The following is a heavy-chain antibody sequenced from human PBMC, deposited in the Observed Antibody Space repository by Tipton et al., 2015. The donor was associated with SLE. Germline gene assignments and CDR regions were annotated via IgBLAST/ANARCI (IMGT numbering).Heavy chain of an antibody. CDR3: ARQPVYYYYYMDV. CDR2: INHSGST. CDR1: GGPFNGFL. Sequence: TLSLTCAVSGGPFNGFLWTWIRQPPGKGLEWIGEINHSGSTNYNPSLKSRVTISVDTSKNQFSLKLSSVTAADTAVYYCARQPVYYYYYMDVWGKGTTVTVSS. J-gene: IGHJ6*03. V-gene: IGHV4-34*01.